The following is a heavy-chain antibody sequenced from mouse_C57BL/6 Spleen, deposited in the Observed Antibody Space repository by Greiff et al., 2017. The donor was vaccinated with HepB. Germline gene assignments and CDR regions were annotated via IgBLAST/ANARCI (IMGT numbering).Heavy chain of an antibody. CDR2: IRNKANGYTT. J-gene: IGHJ3*01. D-gene: IGHD4-1*01. Sequence: EVKLMESGGGLVQPGGSLSLSCAASGFTFTDYYMSWVRQPPGKALEWLGFIRNKANGYTTEYSASVKGRFTISRDNPQSILYLQMNALRAEDSATYYCAPLGTAYWGQGTLVTVSA. V-gene: IGHV7-3*01. CDR3: APLGTAY. CDR1: GFTFTDYY.